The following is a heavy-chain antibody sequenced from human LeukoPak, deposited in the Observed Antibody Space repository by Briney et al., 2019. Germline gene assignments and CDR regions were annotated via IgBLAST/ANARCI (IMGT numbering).Heavy chain of an antibody. CDR1: GGSISSYY. D-gene: IGHD6-13*01. Sequence: SETLSLTCTVSGGSISSYYWSWIRQPAGKGLEWIGRVYTSGNTNYNPSLKSRVTMSVDTSKNQFSLKLSSVTAADTAVYYCARDNRRSWSNWFDPWGQGTLVTVSS. J-gene: IGHJ5*02. V-gene: IGHV4-4*07. CDR2: VYTSGNT. CDR3: ARDNRRSWSNWFDP.